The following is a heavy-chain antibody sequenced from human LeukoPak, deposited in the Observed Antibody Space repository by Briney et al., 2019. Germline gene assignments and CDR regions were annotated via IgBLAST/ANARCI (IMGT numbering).Heavy chain of an antibody. V-gene: IGHV3-23*01. CDR2: ISGSGESP. D-gene: IGHD6-19*01. CDR1: VLTFSRYV. Sequence: QPGGSLRLSCAASVLTFSRYVMSWVRQAPGKGLEWVSGISGSGESPYYADSVKGRFTISRDNSKNTLYLQMNSLRADDTAVYYCASAIAVAGPFDYWGQGTLVTVSS. CDR3: ASAIAVAGPFDY. J-gene: IGHJ4*02.